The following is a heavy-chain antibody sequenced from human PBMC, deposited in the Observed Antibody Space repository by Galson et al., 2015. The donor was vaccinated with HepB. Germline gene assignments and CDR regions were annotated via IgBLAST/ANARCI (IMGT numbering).Heavy chain of an antibody. D-gene: IGHD2-2*01. Sequence: SLRLSCAASGFTFSSYAMSWVRQAPGKGLEWVSAIGGSGGSTYYADSVKGRFTISRDNSKNTLYLQMNSLRAEDTAVYYCAGGLSTTDEAHYYYGMDVWGQGTTVTVSS. CDR2: IGGSGGST. CDR3: AGGLSTTDEAHYYYGMDV. CDR1: GFTFSSYA. V-gene: IGHV3-23*01. J-gene: IGHJ6*02.